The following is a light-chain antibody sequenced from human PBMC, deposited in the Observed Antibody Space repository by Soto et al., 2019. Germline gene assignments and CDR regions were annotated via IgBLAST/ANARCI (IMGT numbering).Light chain of an antibody. J-gene: IGLJ2*01. CDR2: EVF. Sequence: QAVLTQPASVSGSPGQSITISCTGTSGDIGSYNLLFWYQQHAGKAPKLMIYEVFKRPSEIPARFSASKSGNTASLIVSGLQPEDEAEYFCSSFADGFNVVFGGGTQLTVL. CDR1: SGDIGSYNL. CDR3: SSFADGFNVV. V-gene: IGLV2-23*02.